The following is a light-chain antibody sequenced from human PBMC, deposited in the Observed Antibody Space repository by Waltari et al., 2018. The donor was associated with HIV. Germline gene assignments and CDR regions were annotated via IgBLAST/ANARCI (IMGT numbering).Light chain of an antibody. CDR1: QSVSYTSNNKNY. CDR3: QQYYTTPLT. CDR2: WAS. Sequence: DIVMTQSPDSLAVSLGERATINCKSSQSVSYTSNNKNYLAWYQQKPGQPPKLLIYWASTRESGVPDRCSGSGSGTDFTLTITSLQAEDVAVYYCQQYYTTPLTFGGGTKVEIK. V-gene: IGKV4-1*01. J-gene: IGKJ4*01.